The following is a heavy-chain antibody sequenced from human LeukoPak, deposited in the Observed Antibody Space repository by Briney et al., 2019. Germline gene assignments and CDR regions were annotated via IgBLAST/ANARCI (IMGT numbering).Heavy chain of an antibody. CDR2: IYTSGST. CDR1: GGSISSGSYY. D-gene: IGHD3-9*01. Sequence: SETLSLTCTVSGGSISSGSYYWSWIRQPAGKGLEWIGRIYTSGSTNYNPSLKSRVTISVDTSKNQFSLKLSSVTAADTAVYYCAREGVLRYFDWLSLVDAFDIWGQGTMVTVSS. V-gene: IGHV4-61*02. CDR3: AREGVLRYFDWLSLVDAFDI. J-gene: IGHJ3*02.